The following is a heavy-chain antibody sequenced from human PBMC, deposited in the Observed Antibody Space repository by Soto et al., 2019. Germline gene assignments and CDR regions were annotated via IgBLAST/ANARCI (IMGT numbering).Heavy chain of an antibody. CDR1: GYTFTSYG. V-gene: IGHV1-18*01. Sequence: QVQLVQSGAEVKQPGASVKVSCKASGYTFTSYGISWVRQAPGQGLEWMGWISAYNGNTNYAQKLQGRVTMTTDTSTSTAYMELRSLRSDDTAVYYCAREVDWYGSGSQNWFDPWGQGTLVTVSS. CDR3: AREVDWYGSGSQNWFDP. J-gene: IGHJ5*02. CDR2: ISAYNGNT. D-gene: IGHD3-10*01.